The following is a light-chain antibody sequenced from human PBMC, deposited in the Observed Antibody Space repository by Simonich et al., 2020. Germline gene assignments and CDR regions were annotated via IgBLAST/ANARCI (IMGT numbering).Light chain of an antibody. CDR3: SSYTSSSTSV. CDR2: DVR. J-gene: IGLJ2*01. Sequence: QSALTQPASVSGSPGQSITLSCPGTSRDVVGYNYVYWYQQHPGKAPTLMIYDVRKLRAGVSNRYSCDKSGNTASLTISVLQAEDEADYYCSSYTSSSTSVFGGGTKLTVL. CDR1: SRDVVGYNY. V-gene: IGLV2-14*01.